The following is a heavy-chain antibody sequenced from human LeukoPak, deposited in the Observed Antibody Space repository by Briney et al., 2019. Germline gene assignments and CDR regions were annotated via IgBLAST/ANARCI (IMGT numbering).Heavy chain of an antibody. CDR1: GGTFSSYA. J-gene: IGHJ4*02. CDR2: IIPILGIA. D-gene: IGHD3-22*01. V-gene: IGHV1-69*04. Sequence: ASVKVSCKASGGTFSSYAISWVRQAPGQGLEWMGRIIPILGIANYAQKFQGRVTITADKSTSTAYMELSSLRSEDTAMYYCARGDSSGYYGEDYWGQGTLVTVSS. CDR3: ARGDSSGYYGEDY.